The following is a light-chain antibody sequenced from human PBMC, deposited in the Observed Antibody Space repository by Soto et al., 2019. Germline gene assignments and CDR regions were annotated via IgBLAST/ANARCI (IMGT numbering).Light chain of an antibody. J-gene: IGKJ4*01. CDR1: QGIRSY. Sequence: AIRMTQSPSSFSASTGDRVTITCRASQGIRSYLAWYQQKPGKAPKLLIYAASTLQSGVPSRFSGSGSGTDFTLTISCLQSEDFATYYCQQYYSYPLTCGGGTKVEIK. V-gene: IGKV1-8*01. CDR3: QQYYSYPLT. CDR2: AAS.